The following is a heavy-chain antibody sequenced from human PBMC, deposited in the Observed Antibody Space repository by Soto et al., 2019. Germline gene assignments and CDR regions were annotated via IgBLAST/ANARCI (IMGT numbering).Heavy chain of an antibody. J-gene: IGHJ4*02. Sequence: SAKVSCEACGYTFTSYGICWVRQAPGQGLEWMGGFGAYNGKTIYAQKFQGRVTMTEDRSTDTAYMELSGLRSEDTAVYYCATLADYFGTGSYPSYFDYWGQGTLDTVS. CDR2: FGAYNGKT. CDR3: ATLADYFGTGSYPSYFDY. CDR1: GYTFTSYG. V-gene: IGHV1-18*01. D-gene: IGHD3-10*01.